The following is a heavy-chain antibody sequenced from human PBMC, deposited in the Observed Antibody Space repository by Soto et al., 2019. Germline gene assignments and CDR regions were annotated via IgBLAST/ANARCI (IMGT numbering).Heavy chain of an antibody. CDR2: IIPHFGTA. V-gene: IGHV1-69*05. Sequence: QVQLVQSGAEVKKPGSSVKVSCKASGGTFSSYAISWVRQAPGQGLEWMGGIIPHFGTANYAQKFQGRVTTTSDESTSTANVQLSSLRSEDTAVYCCARGPWDTAYNWFDPWGQGTLVTVSS. CDR3: ARGPWDTAYNWFDP. D-gene: IGHD5-18*01. J-gene: IGHJ5*01. CDR1: GGTFSSYA.